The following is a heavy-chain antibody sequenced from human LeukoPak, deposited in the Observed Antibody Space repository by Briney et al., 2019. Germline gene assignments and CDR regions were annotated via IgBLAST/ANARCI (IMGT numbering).Heavy chain of an antibody. D-gene: IGHD3-10*01. CDR1: DYSFTNYW. CDR3: ARHVHGGYYDGMDV. CDR2: IYPDDSDT. J-gene: IGHJ6*02. V-gene: IGHV5-51*01. Sequence: VESLKISCKGSDYSFTNYWIGWVRQMPGKGLEWMGVIYPDDSDTRYSASFRGHVTISADKSISTAYLQWSSLKASDTAMYYCARHVHGGYYDGMDVWGQGTPVTVSS.